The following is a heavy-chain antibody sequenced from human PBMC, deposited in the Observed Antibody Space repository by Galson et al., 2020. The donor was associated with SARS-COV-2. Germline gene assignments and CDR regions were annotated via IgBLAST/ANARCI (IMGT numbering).Heavy chain of an antibody. Sequence: QLGESPKISCAASGITFGSSAMHWVRQAPGKGLEWLAIISYDGTTKYNSESVKGRFTISRDISKNTLYLQMDSLRPEDTAVYYCARETDDHTSSWFYYWGQGTLVTVSS. D-gene: IGHD6-13*01. CDR3: ARETDDHTSSWFYY. CDR1: GITFGSSA. V-gene: IGHV3-30*04. CDR2: ISYDGTTK. J-gene: IGHJ4*02.